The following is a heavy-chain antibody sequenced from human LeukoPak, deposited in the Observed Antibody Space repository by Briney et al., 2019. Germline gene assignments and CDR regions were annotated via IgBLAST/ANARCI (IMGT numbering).Heavy chain of an antibody. D-gene: IGHD6-13*01. V-gene: IGHV3-23*01. Sequence: GGSLRLSCAASGFIFSSHAMSWVRQAPGKRLEWVSSISSSGGSTYYAESVKGRFTISRDNSKNTLYLQMNSLRAEDTAVYYCAKDGLSSVLGAVGHFDYWGQGTLVTVSS. J-gene: IGHJ4*02. CDR2: ISSSGGST. CDR1: GFIFSSHA. CDR3: AKDGLSSVLGAVGHFDY.